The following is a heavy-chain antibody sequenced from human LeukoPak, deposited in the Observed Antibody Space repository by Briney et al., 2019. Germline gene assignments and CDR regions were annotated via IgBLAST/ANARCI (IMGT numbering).Heavy chain of an antibody. J-gene: IGHJ3*02. CDR3: ARDFDSFIAAAGLDAFDI. CDR1: GYTFTGYY. CDR2: INPNSGGT. Sequence: ASVKVSCKASGYTFTGYYMHWVRQAPGQGLEWMGWINPNSGGTNYAQKFQGRVTMTRDTSISTAYMELRSLRSDDTAVYYCARDFDSFIAAAGLDAFDIWGQGTMVTVSS. D-gene: IGHD6-13*01. V-gene: IGHV1-2*02.